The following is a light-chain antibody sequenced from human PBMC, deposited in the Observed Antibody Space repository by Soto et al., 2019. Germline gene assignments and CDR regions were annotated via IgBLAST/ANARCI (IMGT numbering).Light chain of an antibody. Sequence: QSVLTQPPSASGTPGQRVTISCSGSSSNIGGNTVNWYQQLQGTAPKLLIYGNNHRPSGVPDRFSGSKSATSASLAISGLQSEDEADYYCAAWDDRLNGPVFGTGTKLTVL. CDR2: GNN. CDR1: SSNIGGNT. CDR3: AAWDDRLNGPV. J-gene: IGLJ1*01. V-gene: IGLV1-44*01.